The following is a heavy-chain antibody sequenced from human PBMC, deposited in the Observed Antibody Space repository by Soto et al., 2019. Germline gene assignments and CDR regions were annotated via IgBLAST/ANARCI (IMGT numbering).Heavy chain of an antibody. J-gene: IGHJ4*02. V-gene: IGHV2-5*02. Sequence: QITLKESGPTLVKPTQTLTLTCTFSEFSLGTSAVGVGWIRQPPGKALEWVAVIYWDDDKRYSPSLKSRLTITKDTSKNQVVLTMTNMDPVDTATYYCAHIAYAWVLGGFDYWGQATLVTVSS. CDR3: AHIAYAWVLGGFDY. CDR2: IYWDDDK. CDR1: EFSLGTSAVG. D-gene: IGHD3-16*01.